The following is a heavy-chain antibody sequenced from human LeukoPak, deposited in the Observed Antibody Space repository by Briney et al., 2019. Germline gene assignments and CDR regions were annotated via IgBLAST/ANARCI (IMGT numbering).Heavy chain of an antibody. Sequence: GGSLRLSCATSGFNFRTYGMSWIRQAPGKGLEWVAGISGSAYTTHYAGSVKGRFTISRDNSKNTLFLQMDSLRVEDTAVYYCAKLPITLALNRIEFWSQGSLVTVTS. D-gene: IGHD1-14*01. CDR1: GFNFRTYG. J-gene: IGHJ4*02. V-gene: IGHV3-23*01. CDR2: ISGSAYTT. CDR3: AKLPITLALNRIEF.